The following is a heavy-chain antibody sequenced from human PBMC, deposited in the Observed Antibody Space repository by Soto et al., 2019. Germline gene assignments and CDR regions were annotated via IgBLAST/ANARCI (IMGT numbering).Heavy chain of an antibody. J-gene: IGHJ4*02. V-gene: IGHV4-59*01. CDR1: GGSISSYY. D-gene: IGHD4-17*01. CDR3: ARAYGVGAGDS. Sequence: QAQLQESGPGLVKPSETLSLTCTVSGGSISSYYWSWIRQPPGKGLEWIGYIYYSGSTNYNPSLKSRVTISVDTSKNQFSLKLSSVTAADTAVYYCARAYGVGAGDSWGQGTLVTVSS. CDR2: IYYSGST.